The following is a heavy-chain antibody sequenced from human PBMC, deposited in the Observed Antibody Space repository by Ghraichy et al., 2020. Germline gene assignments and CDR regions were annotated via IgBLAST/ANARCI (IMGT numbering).Heavy chain of an antibody. V-gene: IGHV3-72*01. J-gene: IGHJ4*02. D-gene: IGHD3-22*01. CDR3: TTSDSSGYMNS. CDR1: RFTLSDHY. CDR2: TRNKANSYTT. Sequence: GSLRLSCAASRFTLSDHYVDWVRQAPGKGLEWVGRTRNKANSYTTEYAASVKGRFTISRDDSKNSLYLQMNSLKTEDTAVYYCTTSDSSGYMNSWGQGTLVTVSS.